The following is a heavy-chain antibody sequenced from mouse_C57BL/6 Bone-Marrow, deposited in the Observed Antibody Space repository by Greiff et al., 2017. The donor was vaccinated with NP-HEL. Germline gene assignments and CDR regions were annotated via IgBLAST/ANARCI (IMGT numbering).Heavy chain of an antibody. D-gene: IGHD2-4*01. CDR2: IDPSDSET. V-gene: IGHV1-52*01. J-gene: IGHJ4*01. CDR1: GYTFTSYW. Sequence: VQLQQPGAELVRPGSSVKLSCKASGYTFTSYWMHWVKQRPIQGLEWIGNIDPSDSETHYNQKFKDKATLTVDKSSSTAYMQLSSLTSEDSAVYYCARSDDYDGRFYAMDYWGQGTSVTVSS. CDR3: ARSDDYDGRFYAMDY.